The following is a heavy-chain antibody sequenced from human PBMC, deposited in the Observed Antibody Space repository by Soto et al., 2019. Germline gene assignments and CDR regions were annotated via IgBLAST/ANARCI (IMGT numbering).Heavy chain of an antibody. CDR1: GDSVSSNSAA. J-gene: IGHJ6*02. CDR2: TYYRSKWYN. D-gene: IGHD6-6*01. Sequence: QVQLQQSGPGLVKPSQTLSLTCAISGDSVSSNSAAWNWIRQSPSRGLEWLGRTYYRSKWYNDSAVSVKGRIAITADTSKNQYPLQLNSVTPEDTAVYYCARRRSSSRAARDGRDVWGQGPTVTVSS. V-gene: IGHV6-1*01. CDR3: ARRRSSSRAARDGRDV.